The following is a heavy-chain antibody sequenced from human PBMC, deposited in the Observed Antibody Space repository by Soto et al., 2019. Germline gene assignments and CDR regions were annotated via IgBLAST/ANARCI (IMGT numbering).Heavy chain of an antibody. V-gene: IGHV4-59*01. CDR1: GGSISSYY. CDR2: IHYSGST. CDR3: ARARYQLLHPYYSGMDV. J-gene: IGHJ6*02. Sequence: QVQLQESGPGLVKPSETLSLTCTVSGGSISSYYWSWIRQSPGKGLEWIGYIHYSGSTKSNPSLKSRVTISVATSRNQVSLKLSSVTAADSAVYFCARARYQLLHPYYSGMDVWGQGTTVTVSS. D-gene: IGHD2-2*01.